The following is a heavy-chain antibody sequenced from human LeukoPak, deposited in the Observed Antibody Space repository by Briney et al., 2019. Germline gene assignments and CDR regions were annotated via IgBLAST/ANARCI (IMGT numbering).Heavy chain of an antibody. D-gene: IGHD3-22*01. CDR3: ARDPVSLYDSSGYTSPLDY. CDR1: GYTFTSYA. Sequence: ASVKVSCKASGYTFTSYAMHWVRQAPGQRLEWMGWINAGNGNTKYSQKFQGRVTITRDTSASTAYMELSSLRSEDTAVYYCARDPVSLYDSSGYTSPLDYWGQGTLVTVSS. V-gene: IGHV1-3*01. CDR2: INAGNGNT. J-gene: IGHJ4*02.